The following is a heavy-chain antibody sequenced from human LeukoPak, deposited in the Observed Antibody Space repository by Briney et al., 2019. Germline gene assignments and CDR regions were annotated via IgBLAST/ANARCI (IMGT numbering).Heavy chain of an antibody. CDR1: GGSISSSSYY. V-gene: IGHV4-39*01. J-gene: IGHJ4*02. D-gene: IGHD6-19*01. CDR3: AGADGYSSGWYGGYFDY. CDR2: IYYSGST. Sequence: SETLSLTCTVSGGSISSSSYYWGWIRQPPGKGLEWIGSIYYSGSTYYNPSLKSRVTISVDTSKNQFSLKLSSVTAADTAVYYCAGADGYSSGWYGGYFDYWGQGTLVTVSS.